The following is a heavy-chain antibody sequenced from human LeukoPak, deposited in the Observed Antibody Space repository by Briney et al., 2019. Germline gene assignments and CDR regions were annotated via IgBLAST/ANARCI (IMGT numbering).Heavy chain of an antibody. Sequence: GESLKISCKGSGYSFTSYWIGWVRQMPGKGLEWMGIIYPGDSDTRYSPSFQGQVTISADKSISTAYLQWSSLKASDTAIYYCARRGYFYGHITNRFDPWGQGTLVTVSS. V-gene: IGHV5-51*01. J-gene: IGHJ5*02. D-gene: IGHD5-18*01. CDR1: GYSFTSYW. CDR3: ARRGYFYGHITNRFDP. CDR2: IYPGDSDT.